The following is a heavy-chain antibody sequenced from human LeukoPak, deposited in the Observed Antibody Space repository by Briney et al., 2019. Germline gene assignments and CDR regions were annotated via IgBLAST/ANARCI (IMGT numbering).Heavy chain of an antibody. V-gene: IGHV3-23*01. CDR3: ARAGYSGSSLDY. D-gene: IGHD6-6*01. CDR1: GFTFSTYG. Sequence: GGSLRLSCAASGFTFSTYGMSWVRQAPGKGLEWVSAIGGSGGGTYYADSVKGRFTISRDNSKNTLYLQMNSLRAEDTAVYYCARAGYSGSSLDYWGQGTLVTVSS. CDR2: IGGSGGGT. J-gene: IGHJ4*02.